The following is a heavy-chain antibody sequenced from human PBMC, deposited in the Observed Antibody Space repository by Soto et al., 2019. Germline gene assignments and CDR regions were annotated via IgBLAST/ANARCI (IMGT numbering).Heavy chain of an antibody. CDR3: ARLGGMAVAGAFDY. J-gene: IGHJ4*02. CDR2: IYYIGST. D-gene: IGHD6-19*01. CDR1: GGSISSYY. V-gene: IGHV4-59*08. Sequence: QVQLQESGPGLVKPSETLSLTCTVSGGSISSYYWSWIRQPPGKGLEWIVYIYYIGSTNYNPSLKSRVTISVDTSKNQSSLKLSAVTAADTAVYYCARLGGMAVAGAFDYWGQGTLVTVSS.